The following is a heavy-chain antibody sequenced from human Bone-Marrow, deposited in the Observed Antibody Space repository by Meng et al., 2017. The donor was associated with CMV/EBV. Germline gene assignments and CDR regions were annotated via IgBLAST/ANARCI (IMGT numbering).Heavy chain of an antibody. J-gene: IGHJ6*02. CDR2: INQHGSEN. D-gene: IGHD1-26*01. CDR1: GFAFSNYW. V-gene: IGHV3-7*01. Sequence: GESLKISCAASGFAFSNYWMTWIRQAPGKGLEWVGNINQHGSENQYADSVRGRFTISRDNARNSVYLQMNTLRAEDTAVYYCARSIPLVNVWGQGTTVTVSS. CDR3: ARSIPLVNV.